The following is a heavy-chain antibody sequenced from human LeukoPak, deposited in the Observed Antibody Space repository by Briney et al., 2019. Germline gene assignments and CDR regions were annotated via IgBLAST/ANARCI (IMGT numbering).Heavy chain of an antibody. CDR2: ISWDGGST. CDR1: GFTFDDYT. Sequence: GGSLRLSCAASGFTFDDYTMHWVRQAPGKGLEWVSLISWDGGSTYYADSVKGRFTISRDNSKNSLYLQMDSLRTEDTALYYCAKDMEVGSGWYYFDYWGQGTLVTVSS. J-gene: IGHJ4*02. CDR3: AKDMEVGSGWYYFDY. V-gene: IGHV3-43*01. D-gene: IGHD6-19*01.